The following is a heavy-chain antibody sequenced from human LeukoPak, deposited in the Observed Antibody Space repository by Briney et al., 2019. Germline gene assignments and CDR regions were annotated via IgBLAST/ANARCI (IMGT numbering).Heavy chain of an antibody. CDR2: ITSDGSGI. J-gene: IGHJ4*02. CDR3: ASGRLVGAPDY. CDR1: GFTFSSYW. D-gene: IGHD1-26*01. Sequence: PGGSLRLSSAASGFTFSSYWMHWVRQPPGKGLVWVSRITSDGSGIGYADSVKGRFSTSRDNAKNTLYLQMNSLRAEDTAVYYCASGRLVGAPDYWGQGTLVTVSS. V-gene: IGHV3-74*01.